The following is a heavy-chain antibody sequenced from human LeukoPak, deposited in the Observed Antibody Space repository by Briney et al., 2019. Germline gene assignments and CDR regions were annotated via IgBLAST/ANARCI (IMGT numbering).Heavy chain of an antibody. CDR1: GYTFTSYD. CDR2: MNPNSGNT. Sequence: ASVKVSCKASGYTFTSYDINWVRQATGQGLEWMGWMNPNSGNTGYAQKFQGRVTITRNTSISTAYMELRSLRGDDTAVYYCARSVNYYGSGSYDYWGQGTQVTVSS. CDR3: ARSVNYYGSGSYDY. D-gene: IGHD3-10*01. J-gene: IGHJ4*02. V-gene: IGHV1-8*03.